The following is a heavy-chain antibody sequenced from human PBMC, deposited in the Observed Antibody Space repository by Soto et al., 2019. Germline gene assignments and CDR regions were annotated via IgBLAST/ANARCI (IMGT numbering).Heavy chain of an antibody. CDR3: ARDIGGYSSSWYLYPYYGMDV. J-gene: IGHJ6*01. Sequence: RGSLILSCASSDFTFSIYGMHWVRQAPGKGLDWLAVIWYDGSNKYYADSVKGRFTISRDNSKNTLYLQMNSLRAEDTAVYYCARDIGGYSSSWYLYPYYGMDVWGQGTPVTVSS. V-gene: IGHV3-33*01. CDR2: IWYDGSNK. D-gene: IGHD6-13*01. CDR1: DFTFSIYG.